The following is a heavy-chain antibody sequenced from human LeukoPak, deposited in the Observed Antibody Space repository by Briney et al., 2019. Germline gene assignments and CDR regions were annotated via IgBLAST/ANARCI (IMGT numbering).Heavy chain of an antibody. CDR1: GGSISSYY. CDR3: ARAPPLRFLEWADAFDI. D-gene: IGHD3-3*01. Sequence: SETLSLTCTVSGGSISSYYWSWIRQPAGKGLEWIGRIYTIGSTNYNPSLKSRVTMSVDTSKNQFSLKLSSVTAADTAVYYCARAPPLRFLEWADAFDIWGQGTMVTVSS. J-gene: IGHJ3*02. V-gene: IGHV4-4*07. CDR2: IYTIGST.